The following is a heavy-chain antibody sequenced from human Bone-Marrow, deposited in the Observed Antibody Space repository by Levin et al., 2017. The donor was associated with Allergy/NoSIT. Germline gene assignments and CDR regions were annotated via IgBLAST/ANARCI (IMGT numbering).Heavy chain of an antibody. Sequence: PSETLSLTCTVSGGSISSSSYYWGWIRQPPGKGLEWMGSIYYSGTTYNNPSLKSRVTMSVDTSNNQFSLKLTSVTAADTALYYCARHRGSSGWEDYYYYGMDIWGQGTTVTVSS. CDR1: GGSISSSSYY. D-gene: IGHD6-19*01. J-gene: IGHJ6*02. CDR2: IYYSGTT. V-gene: IGHV4-39*01. CDR3: ARHRGSSGWEDYYYYGMDI.